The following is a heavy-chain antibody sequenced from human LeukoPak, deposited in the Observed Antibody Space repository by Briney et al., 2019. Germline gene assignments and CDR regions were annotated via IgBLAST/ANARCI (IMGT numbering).Heavy chain of an antibody. V-gene: IGHV4-59*01. J-gene: IGHJ3*02. Sequence: SETLSLTCTVSGGSISSYYWSWIRQPPGKGLEWIGYIYYSGSTNYNPSLKSRVTISVDTSKNQFSLKLSSVTAADTAVYYCARVERTIWFGELLSNAFDIWGQGTMVTVSS. D-gene: IGHD3-10*01. CDR2: IYYSGST. CDR1: GGSISSYY. CDR3: ARVERTIWFGELLSNAFDI.